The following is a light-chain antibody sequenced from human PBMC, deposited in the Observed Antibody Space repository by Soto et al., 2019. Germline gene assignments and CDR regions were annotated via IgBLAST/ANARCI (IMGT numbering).Light chain of an antibody. CDR2: DAS. CDR1: QGVRNTY. J-gene: IGKJ4*01. V-gene: IGKV3-20*01. Sequence: EIVLTQSPGTLSLSPGERATLSCRASQGVRNTYLAWYQQKPGQAPRLLVSDASSRATGIPDRYSGSGSGTDFTLTINRLEPEDFAVYFCQQYGESPPTFGGGTKVEIK. CDR3: QQYGESPPT.